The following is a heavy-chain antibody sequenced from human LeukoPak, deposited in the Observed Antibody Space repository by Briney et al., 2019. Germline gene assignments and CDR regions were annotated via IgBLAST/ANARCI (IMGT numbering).Heavy chain of an antibody. CDR1: GFTFSSYS. CDR3: ARVKEASAFDI. D-gene: IGHD5-12*01. Sequence: GGSLRLSCAASGFTFSSYSMSWVRQAPGKGLEWVSSISSSSSYIYQADSVKGRFTISRDNAKNSLYLQMNSLRAGDTAVYYCARVKEASAFDIWGQGTMVTVSS. CDR2: ISSSSSYI. V-gene: IGHV3-21*01. J-gene: IGHJ3*02.